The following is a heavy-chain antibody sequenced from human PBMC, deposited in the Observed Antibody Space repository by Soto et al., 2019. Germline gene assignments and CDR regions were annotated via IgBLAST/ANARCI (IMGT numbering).Heavy chain of an antibody. J-gene: IGHJ4*02. CDR3: ARQMRYNWNYLDY. V-gene: IGHV4-59*08. CDR1: GGSISSYY. D-gene: IGHD1-20*01. Sequence: SETLSLTCTVSGGSISSYYLSWIRQPPGKGLEWIGYIYYSGSTNYNPSLKSRVTISVDTSKNQFSLKLSSVTAADTAVYYCARQMRYNWNYLDYWGQGTLVTVSS. CDR2: IYYSGST.